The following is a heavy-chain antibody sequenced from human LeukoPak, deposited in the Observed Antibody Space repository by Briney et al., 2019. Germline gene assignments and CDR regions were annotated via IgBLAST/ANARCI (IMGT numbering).Heavy chain of an antibody. J-gene: IGHJ4*02. V-gene: IGHV1-69*13. Sequence: SVKVSCKASGGTFSSYAISWVRQAPGQGLEWLGGIIPIFGTANYAQKFQGRVTITADESTSTAYMELSSLRSEDTAVYYCARDPAPLYSYGSLYYFDYWGQGTLVTVSS. CDR3: ARDPAPLYSYGSLYYFDY. CDR2: IIPIFGTA. CDR1: GGTFSSYA. D-gene: IGHD5-18*01.